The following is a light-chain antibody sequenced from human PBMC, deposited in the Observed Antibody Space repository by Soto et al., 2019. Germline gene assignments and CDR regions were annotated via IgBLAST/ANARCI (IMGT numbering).Light chain of an antibody. V-gene: IGKV3-15*01. Sequence: GMKRSLSALSVAPGERATLSCRASHRVSSYLAWYQQKPGQAPRLLIYATSTRATGIPARFSGSGSGTEFTLTTRSLQSEDFPVYYCQLYTNWPPTFGGGTKLDIK. CDR2: ATS. CDR1: HRVSSY. CDR3: QLYTNWPPT. J-gene: IGKJ4*01.